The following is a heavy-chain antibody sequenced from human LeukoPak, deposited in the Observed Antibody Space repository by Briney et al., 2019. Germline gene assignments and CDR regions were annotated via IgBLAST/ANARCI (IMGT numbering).Heavy chain of an antibody. J-gene: IGHJ6*03. CDR2: IYYSGST. Sequence: SETLSLTCTVSGGSISSSSYYWDWIRQSPGKGLEWIGYIYYSGSTYYNPSLKSRVTISLDTSKNQFSLKVSSVTAADTAIYYCAKDFSSASYTYYYYYMDVWGKGTTVTVSS. CDR1: GGSISSSSYY. V-gene: IGHV4-39*07. D-gene: IGHD6-25*01. CDR3: AKDFSSASYTYYYYYMDV.